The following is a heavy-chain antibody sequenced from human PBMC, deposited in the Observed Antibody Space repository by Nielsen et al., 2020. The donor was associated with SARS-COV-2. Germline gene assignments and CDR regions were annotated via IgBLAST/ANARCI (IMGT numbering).Heavy chain of an antibody. V-gene: IGHV2-26*01. J-gene: IGHJ6*02. Sequence: WIRQPPGKALEWLAHIFSNDEKSYSTSLKSRLTISKDTSKSQVVLTMTNMDPVDTATYYCARTKYYYDSSGSEGYYYYGMDVWGQGTTVTVSS. D-gene: IGHD3-22*01. CDR3: ARTKYYYDSSGSEGYYYYGMDV. CDR2: IFSNDEK.